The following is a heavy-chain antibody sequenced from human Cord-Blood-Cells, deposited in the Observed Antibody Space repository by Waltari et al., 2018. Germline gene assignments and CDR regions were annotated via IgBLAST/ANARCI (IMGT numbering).Heavy chain of an antibody. CDR2: INHSGST. D-gene: IGHD2-15*01. CDR1: GGSFSGYY. CDR3: ARTLHCSGGSCYSMDY. Sequence: QVQLQQWGAGLLKPSETLSLTCAVHGGSFSGYYWSWIRQPPGKGLEWIGEINHSGSTNYNPSLKSRVTISVDTSKNQFSLKLSSVTAADTAVYYCARTLHCSGGSCYSMDYWGQGTLVTVSS. V-gene: IGHV4-34*01. J-gene: IGHJ4*02.